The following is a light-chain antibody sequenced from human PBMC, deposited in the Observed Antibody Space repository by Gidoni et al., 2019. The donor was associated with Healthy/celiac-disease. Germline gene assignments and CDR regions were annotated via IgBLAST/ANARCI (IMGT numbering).Light chain of an antibody. J-gene: IGLJ2*01. CDR2: DVN. CDR3: SSYTSRNTVV. Sequence: QSALTQPASVAGSPGQSITISCTGTSSDVGAYKYVSWYQQHSGKAPQLMVYDVNNRPSGVSNRFSGSKSGNTASLTISGLQAEDEADYYCSSYTSRNTVVFGGGTKVTVL. V-gene: IGLV2-14*03. CDR1: SSDVGAYKY.